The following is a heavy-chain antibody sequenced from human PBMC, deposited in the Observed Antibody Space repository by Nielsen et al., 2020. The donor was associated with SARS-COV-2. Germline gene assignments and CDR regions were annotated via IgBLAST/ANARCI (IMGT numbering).Heavy chain of an antibody. D-gene: IGHD3-10*01. Sequence: GESLKISCAASGFTFSSYAMHWVRQAPGKGLEWVAVISYDGSNKYYADSVKGRFTISRDNSKNTLYLQMNSLRAEDTAVYYCARDMYYYGSGSYYPPDYWGQGTLVTVSS. CDR1: GFTFSSYA. J-gene: IGHJ4*02. CDR2: ISYDGSNK. V-gene: IGHV3-30-3*01. CDR3: ARDMYYYGSGSYYPPDY.